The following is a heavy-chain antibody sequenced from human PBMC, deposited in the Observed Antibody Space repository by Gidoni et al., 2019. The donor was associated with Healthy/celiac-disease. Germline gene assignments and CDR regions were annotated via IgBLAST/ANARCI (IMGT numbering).Heavy chain of an antibody. Sequence: EVQLVQSGAEVKKPGESLRISGKGSGYSFTSYWITWVRQMPGKGLEWMGRIDPSDADTNASPSFQGHVTISADKSISTAYLQWSSLKASDTAMYYCARELAALNHDAFDIWGQGTMVTVSS. D-gene: IGHD6-13*01. CDR2: IDPSDADT. J-gene: IGHJ3*02. CDR3: ARELAALNHDAFDI. CDR1: GYSFTSYW. V-gene: IGHV5-10-1*03.